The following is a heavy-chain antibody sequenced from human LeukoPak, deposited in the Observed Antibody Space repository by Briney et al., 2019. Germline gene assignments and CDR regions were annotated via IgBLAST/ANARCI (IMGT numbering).Heavy chain of an antibody. V-gene: IGHV4-34*01. CDR2: INHSGST. CDR1: GGSFSGYY. Sequence: SETLSLTCAVYGGSFSGYYWSWIRQPPGKGLEWIGEINHSGSTNYNPSLKSRVTISVDTSKNQFSLKLSSVTAADTAVYYCARWCGEPWYYFDYWGQGTLVTVSS. J-gene: IGHJ4*02. CDR3: ARWCGEPWYYFDY. D-gene: IGHD3-10*01.